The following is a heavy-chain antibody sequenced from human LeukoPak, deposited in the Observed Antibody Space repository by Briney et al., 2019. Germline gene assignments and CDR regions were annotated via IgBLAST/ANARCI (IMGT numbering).Heavy chain of an antibody. CDR1: GVSISSGTYY. J-gene: IGHJ5*02. D-gene: IGHD4-11*01. CDR2: IHYSGTT. CDR3: ARGTPYNP. V-gene: IGHV4-39*07. Sequence: SETLSLTCTVSGVSISSGTYYWGWIRQPPGKGLEWIGSIHYSGTTYYNPSLKSRVTISIDTSKNQFSLRLRSVIAADTAVYYCARGTPYNPWGQGTLVTVST.